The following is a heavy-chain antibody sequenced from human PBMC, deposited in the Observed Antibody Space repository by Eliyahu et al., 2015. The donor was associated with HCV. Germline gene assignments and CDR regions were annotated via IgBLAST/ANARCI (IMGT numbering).Heavy chain of an antibody. D-gene: IGHD6-19*01. V-gene: IGHV4-59*01. Sequence: QVQLQESGPGLVKPSETLSLTCXVSGGSXXPYXWTWIRQPPGKGLEWIGYIHYSGSTNYTPSLKSRVTISIDTSKNQFSLNLTSVTAADTAMYYCASGGGGIAVTGTGGWFDPWGQGTLVTVSS. CDR3: ASGGGGIAVTGTGGWFDP. CDR2: IHYSGST. CDR1: GGSXXPYX. J-gene: IGHJ5*02.